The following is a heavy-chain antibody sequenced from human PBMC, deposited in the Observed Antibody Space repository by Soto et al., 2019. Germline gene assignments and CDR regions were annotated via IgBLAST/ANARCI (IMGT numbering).Heavy chain of an antibody. CDR1: GFTFSSYS. CDR3: ARDVDADFRTDFDY. J-gene: IGHJ4*02. Sequence: GGSLRLSCAASGFTFSSYSMNWVRQAPGKGLEWISYISSNGSIIYYADSAKGRFTISRDNAENSVYLEMDSLRAEDTALYYCARDVDADFRTDFDYWGRGTLVTVSS. D-gene: IGHD4-17*01. V-gene: IGHV3-48*04. CDR2: ISSNGSII.